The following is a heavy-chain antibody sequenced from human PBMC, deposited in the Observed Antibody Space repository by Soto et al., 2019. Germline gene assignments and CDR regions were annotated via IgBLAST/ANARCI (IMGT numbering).Heavy chain of an antibody. V-gene: IGHV1-69*13. CDR2: IIPIFGTA. D-gene: IGHD3-22*01. CDR1: GGTFSSYA. J-gene: IGHJ1*01. Sequence: SVKVSCKASGGTFSSYAISWVRQAPGEGLEGMGGIIPIFGTANSAQKFQGGVTITADESTGTAYLGCGSLGSEEAGVYFCGWTRVWYYHERSGYYSYFQHWG. CDR3: GWTRVWYYHERSGYYSYFQH.